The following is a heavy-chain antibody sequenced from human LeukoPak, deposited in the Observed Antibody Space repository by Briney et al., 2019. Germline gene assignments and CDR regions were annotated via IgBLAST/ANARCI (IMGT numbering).Heavy chain of an antibody. CDR1: GYTFTGYC. CDR2: INPNSGGT. Sequence: ASVKVSCKASGYTFTGYCMHWVRQAPGQGLERMGWINPNSGGTNYAQKFQGRVTMTRDTSISTAYMELSRLRSDDTAVYYCASIKESYGGNSVPFDYWGQGTLVTVSS. CDR3: ASIKESYGGNSVPFDY. V-gene: IGHV1-2*02. D-gene: IGHD4-23*01. J-gene: IGHJ4*02.